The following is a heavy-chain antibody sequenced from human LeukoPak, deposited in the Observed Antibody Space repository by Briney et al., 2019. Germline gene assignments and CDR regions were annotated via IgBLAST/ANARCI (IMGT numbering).Heavy chain of an antibody. CDR3: ARGAYYGSGSFPSDY. V-gene: IGHV3-48*03. J-gene: IGHJ4*02. D-gene: IGHD3-10*01. CDR2: LSRSGNTI. Sequence: SLRLYCLSTELTLSLYQLNWPRDPAGKGLDGHPLLSRSGNTISYADSVKGRLTVSRDNAKNSLCLQMNSLRAEDTAVYYWARGAYYGSGSFPSDYWGQGTLVTVSS. CDR1: ELTLSLYQ.